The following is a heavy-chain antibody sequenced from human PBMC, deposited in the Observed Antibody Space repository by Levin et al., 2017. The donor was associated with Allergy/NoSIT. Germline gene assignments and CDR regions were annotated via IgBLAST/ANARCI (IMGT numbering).Heavy chain of an antibody. D-gene: IGHD3-22*01. Sequence: GGSLRLSCAASGFTFSSYAMSWVRQAPGKGLEWVSAISGSGGSTYYADSVKGRFTISRDNSKNTLYLQMNSLRAEDTAVYYCAKDRSYYDSSGYYLSWGQGTLVTVSS. V-gene: IGHV3-23*01. CDR2: ISGSGGST. CDR3: AKDRSYYDSSGYYLS. J-gene: IGHJ4*02. CDR1: GFTFSSYA.